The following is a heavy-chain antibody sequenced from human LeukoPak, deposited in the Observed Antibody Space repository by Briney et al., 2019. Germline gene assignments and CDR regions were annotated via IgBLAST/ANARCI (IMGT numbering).Heavy chain of an antibody. CDR3: ARDRHYDILTGYYKYWFDP. CDR2: ISAYYGNT. D-gene: IGHD3-9*01. V-gene: IGHV1-18*01. Sequence: ASVKVSCKASGYTFTSYGISWVRQAPGQGLEWMGWISAYYGNTNYAQKLQGRVTMTTDTSTSTAYMELRSLRSDDTAVYYCARDRHYDILTGYYKYWFDPWGQGTLVTVSS. CDR1: GYTFTSYG. J-gene: IGHJ5*02.